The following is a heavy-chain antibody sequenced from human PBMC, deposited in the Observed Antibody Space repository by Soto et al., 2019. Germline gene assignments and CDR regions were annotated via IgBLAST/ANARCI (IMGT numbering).Heavy chain of an antibody. D-gene: IGHD2-15*01. CDR1: GYTFTGYY. CDR3: AREPRVEYCRGGSCYSVDH. CDR2: IGPKSGGT. J-gene: IGHJ4*02. Sequence: ASVKVSCKASGYTFTGYYMHWVRQAPGQGLEWMGWIGPKSGGTNYAQKFQGRVTLTRDTPISTAYMELRGLTSDDTAVYYCAREPRVEYCRGGSCYSVDHWGQGTLVTVSS. V-gene: IGHV1-2*02.